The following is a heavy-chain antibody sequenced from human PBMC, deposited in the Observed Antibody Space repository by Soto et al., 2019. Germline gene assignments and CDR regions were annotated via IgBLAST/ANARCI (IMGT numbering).Heavy chain of an antibody. CDR3: AIWPQLEPRFDD. CDR2: IYYSGST. D-gene: IGHD1-1*01. J-gene: IGHJ4*02. V-gene: IGHV4-31*03. Sequence: QVQLQESGPGLVKPSQTLSLTCTVSGGSISSGGYSWSWIRQHPGKGLEWIGYIYYSGSTYYNPYLKSRVTISVDTSKNQFSLKLSSVTAADTAVYYCAIWPQLEPRFDDWGQGTLVTVSS. CDR1: GGSISSGGYS.